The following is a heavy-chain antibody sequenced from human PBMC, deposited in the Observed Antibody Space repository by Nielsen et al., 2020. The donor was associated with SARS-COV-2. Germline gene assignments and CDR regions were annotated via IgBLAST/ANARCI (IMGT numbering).Heavy chain of an antibody. D-gene: IGHD3-3*01. CDR1: GFTFSDYY. J-gene: IGHJ4*02. CDR3: ARGLRFG. Sequence: GESLKISCAASGFTFSDYYMSWVRQAPGKGLEWVSVIYSGGSTYYADSVKGRFTISRDNSKNTLYLQMNSLRAEDTAVYYCARGLRFGWGQGTLVTVSS. V-gene: IGHV3-66*01. CDR2: IYSGGST.